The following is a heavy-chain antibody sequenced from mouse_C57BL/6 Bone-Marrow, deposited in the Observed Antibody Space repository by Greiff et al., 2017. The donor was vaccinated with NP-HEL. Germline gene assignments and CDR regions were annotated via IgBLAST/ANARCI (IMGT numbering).Heavy chain of an antibody. CDR1: GFTFSDYG. CDR2: ISSGSSTI. CDR3: ARTDGYYLDY. Sequence: EGQVVESGGGLVKPGGSLKLSCAASGFTFSDYGMHWVRQAPEKGLEWVAYISSGSSTIYYADTGKGRFTISRDNAKNTLFLQMTSLRSEDTAMYYCARTDGYYLDYWGQGTTLTVSS. J-gene: IGHJ2*01. V-gene: IGHV5-17*01. D-gene: IGHD2-3*01.